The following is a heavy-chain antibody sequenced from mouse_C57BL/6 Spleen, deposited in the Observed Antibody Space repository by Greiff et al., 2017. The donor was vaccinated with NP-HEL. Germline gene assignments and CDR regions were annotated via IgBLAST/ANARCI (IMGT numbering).Heavy chain of an antibody. CDR3: AAGSRGTWFAY. Sequence: DVKLQESGGGLVKPGGSLKLSCAASGFTFSDYGMHWVRQAPEKGLEWVAYISSGSSTMYYADTVKGRFTISRDNAKNTLFLQMTSLRSEDTAMYYCAAGSRGTWFAYWGQGTLVTVSA. J-gene: IGHJ3*01. V-gene: IGHV5-17*01. CDR1: GFTFSDYG. CDR2: ISSGSSTM. D-gene: IGHD1-1*01.